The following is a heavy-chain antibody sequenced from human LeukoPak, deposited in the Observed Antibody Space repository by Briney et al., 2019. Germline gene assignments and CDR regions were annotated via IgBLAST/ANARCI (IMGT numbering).Heavy chain of an antibody. V-gene: IGHV3-30-3*01. D-gene: IGHD6-19*01. CDR2: VTYDGNNQ. CDR3: ARAPVRGAVAGVDY. J-gene: IGHJ4*02. Sequence: GGSLRLSCAASGFTFNNYAIHWVRQAPGKGLEWVAVVTYDGNNQYYADSVKGRFTVSRDNSRNTVNLQMNSLRGEDTAVYYCARAPVRGAVAGVDYWGQGTLVTVSS. CDR1: GFTFNNYA.